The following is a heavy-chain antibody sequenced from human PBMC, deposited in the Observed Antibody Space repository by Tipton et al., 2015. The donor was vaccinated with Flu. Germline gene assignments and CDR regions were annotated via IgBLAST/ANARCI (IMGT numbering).Heavy chain of an antibody. CDR2: TYHSGST. J-gene: IGHJ4*02. V-gene: IGHV4-38-2*02. CDR3: AREGSGWGFDY. CDR1: GYSISSGYY. D-gene: IGHD6-19*01. Sequence: LRLSCTVSGYSISSGYYWGWIRQPPGKGLEWIGSTYHSGSTYYNPSLKGRVTISVDTSKNKLSLKLSSVAGADTAVYYCAREGSGWGFDYWGQGTLVTVCS.